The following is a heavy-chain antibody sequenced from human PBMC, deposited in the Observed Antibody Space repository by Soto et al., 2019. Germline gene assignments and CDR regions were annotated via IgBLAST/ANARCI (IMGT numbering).Heavy chain of an antibody. CDR3: ASSIAAAGTITDKYYFDY. D-gene: IGHD6-13*01. V-gene: IGHV4-31*03. CDR2: IYYSGST. CDR1: GGSISSGGYY. J-gene: IGHJ4*02. Sequence: SETLSLTCTVSGGSISSGGYYWSWIRQHPGKGLEWIGYIYYSGSTYYNPSLKSRVTISVDTSKNQFSLKLSSVTAADTAVYYCASSIAAAGTITDKYYFDYWGQGTLVTVSS.